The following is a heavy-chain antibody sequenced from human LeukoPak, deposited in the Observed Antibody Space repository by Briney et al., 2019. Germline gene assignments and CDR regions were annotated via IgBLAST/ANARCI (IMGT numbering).Heavy chain of an antibody. Sequence: GGSMRLSCAASGLALSAYKMHWVRQAPRKGLVWVSRISTDGYTTDYADFVQGRFTASRDNTKNTWSLEMNSLRAEDTAVYYCARDPGLDYWGQGTLVTVSS. D-gene: IGHD3-22*01. CDR1: GLALSAYK. J-gene: IGHJ4*02. CDR3: ARDPGLDY. CDR2: ISTDGYTT. V-gene: IGHV3-74*01.